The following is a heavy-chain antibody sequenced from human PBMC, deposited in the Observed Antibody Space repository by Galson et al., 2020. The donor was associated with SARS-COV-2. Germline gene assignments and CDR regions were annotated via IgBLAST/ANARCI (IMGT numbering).Heavy chain of an antibody. CDR2: IYSDGSNE. Sequence: GGSLRLSCAASGFTFNNYGMHWVRQAPGKGLEWVAIIYSDGSNEYYADSVRGRFTISRDNSKNMVYLQINSLTAEDTAMYYCARDTAWYCDLWGRGTPVTVSS. J-gene: IGHJ2*01. CDR1: GFTFNNYG. CDR3: ARDTAWYCDL. V-gene: IGHV3-33*01.